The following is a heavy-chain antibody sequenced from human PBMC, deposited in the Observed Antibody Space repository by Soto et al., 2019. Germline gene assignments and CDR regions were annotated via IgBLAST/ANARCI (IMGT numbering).Heavy chain of an antibody. D-gene: IGHD2-15*01. CDR2: ISGKNGNT. J-gene: IGHJ6*02. CDR1: GYTFISHG. CDR3: ARVSSCIVVVPDYGMDV. V-gene: IGHV1-18*04. Sequence: QVQLVQSGGEVKKPGASVKVSCKASGYTFISHGISWGRQAPGQVREWMGWISGKNGNTNYAQKLQGRVTLTTDTSTSTAYMELRSLRYDDTAVYYCARVSSCIVVVPDYGMDVWGQGTTVTVSS.